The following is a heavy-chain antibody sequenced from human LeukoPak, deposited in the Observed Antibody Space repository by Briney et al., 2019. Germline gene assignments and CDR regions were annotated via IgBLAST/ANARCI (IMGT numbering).Heavy chain of an antibody. CDR1: GGSFSGYY. CDR3: ARGRWLRYYFDY. V-gene: IGHV4-34*01. D-gene: IGHD5-12*01. Sequence: SETLSLTCAVYGGSFSGYYWSWIRQPPGKGLEWIGEINHSGSTNYNPSLKSRVTISVCTSKNQFSLKLSSVTAADTAVYYCARGRWLRYYFDYWGQGTLVTVSS. CDR2: INHSGST. J-gene: IGHJ4*02.